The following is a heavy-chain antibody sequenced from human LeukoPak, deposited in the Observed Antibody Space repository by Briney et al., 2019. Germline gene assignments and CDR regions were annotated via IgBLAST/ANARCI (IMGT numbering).Heavy chain of an antibody. V-gene: IGHV3-23*01. CDR2: ISGSGGSA. J-gene: IGHJ4*02. D-gene: IGHD3-22*01. Sequence: GGSLRLSCAASGFTFNNYAMSWVRQAPGKGLEWVSAISGSGGSAYYADSVRGRLTISRDNSKNTLYMQMNSLRAEDTAVYYCAKGLYYDRSGYLPGDYWGQGTLVTVSS. CDR1: GFTFNNYA. CDR3: AKGLYYDRSGYLPGDY.